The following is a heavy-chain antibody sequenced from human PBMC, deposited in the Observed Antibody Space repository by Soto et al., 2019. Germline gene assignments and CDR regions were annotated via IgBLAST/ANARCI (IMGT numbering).Heavy chain of an antibody. Sequence: ASVKVSCKASGYTFTSYYIHWVRQAPGQGLEWMGWINPITGGTNYAPKFQGRVTMTRDTSITTAYMELSRLRSDDTAVYYCARNYYDSNDRDYLDYWGQGTPVTVS. J-gene: IGHJ4*02. V-gene: IGHV1-2*02. CDR3: ARNYYDSNDRDYLDY. CDR1: GYTFTSYY. D-gene: IGHD3-22*01. CDR2: INPITGGT.